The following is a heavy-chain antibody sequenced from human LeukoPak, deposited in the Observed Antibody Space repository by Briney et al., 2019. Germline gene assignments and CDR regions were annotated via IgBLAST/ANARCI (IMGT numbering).Heavy chain of an antibody. CDR2: IFYGGTTGTN. CDR1: GGSFNDGTYY. V-gene: IGHV4-39*01. Sequence: SETLSLTCTVSGGSFNDGTYYGACIRQSPGKTLEWIGNIFYGGTTGTNYYNPSLRSRLTLSLETSKNQFSLELSSVTAADSAMYSCARRSDVWFGGNPTYFFDSWGQGSLVTVSS. D-gene: IGHD3-10*01. J-gene: IGHJ4*02. CDR3: ARRSDVWFGGNPTYFFDS.